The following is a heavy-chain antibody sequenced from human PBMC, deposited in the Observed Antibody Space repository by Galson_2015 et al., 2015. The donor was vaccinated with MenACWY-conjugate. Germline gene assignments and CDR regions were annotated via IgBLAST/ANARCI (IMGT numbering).Heavy chain of an antibody. CDR3: ARRAYCDGDCYSDY. D-gene: IGHD2-21*02. J-gene: IGHJ4*02. Sequence: TLRLSCAASGFSISNYGMSWVRQAPGKGLERVSRITGSGGNTFYIATVKGRFTISRDTPKNTLYLQMDSLRVEDTALYYCARRAYCDGDCYSDYWGPGTLVTVSS. CDR1: GFSISNYG. CDR2: ITGSGGNT. V-gene: IGHV3-23*01.